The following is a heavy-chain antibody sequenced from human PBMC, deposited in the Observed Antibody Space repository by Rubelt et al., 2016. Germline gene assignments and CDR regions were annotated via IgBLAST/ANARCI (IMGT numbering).Heavy chain of an antibody. Sequence: QLQLQESGPGLVKPSETLSLTCTVSGGSISSTNYYWGWIRQPPGKGLEWLGSIYHSGSTYYNPSLKSRVTISVDTSKNHFSLKLSCVTAADTAVYYCARHYYDSSGYYLEGFDYWGQGTLVTVSS. CDR3: ARHYYDSSGYYLEGFDY. J-gene: IGHJ4*02. CDR1: GGSISSTNYY. V-gene: IGHV4-39*01. CDR2: IYHSGST. D-gene: IGHD3-22*01.